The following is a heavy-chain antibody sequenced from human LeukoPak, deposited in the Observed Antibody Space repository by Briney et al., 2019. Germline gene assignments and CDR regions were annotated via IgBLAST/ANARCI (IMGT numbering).Heavy chain of an antibody. V-gene: IGHV1-2*06. CDR2: INPNSGGT. J-gene: IGHJ3*02. D-gene: IGHD3-22*01. CDR1: GYTFTGYY. CDR3: ARDLKVVAITSDAFDI. Sequence: ASVKVSCKASGYTFTGYYMHWVRQAPGQGLEWMGRINPNSGGTNYAQKFQGRVTMTRDTSISTAYMELSRLRSDDTAVYYCARDLKVVAITSDAFDIWGQGTMVTVSS.